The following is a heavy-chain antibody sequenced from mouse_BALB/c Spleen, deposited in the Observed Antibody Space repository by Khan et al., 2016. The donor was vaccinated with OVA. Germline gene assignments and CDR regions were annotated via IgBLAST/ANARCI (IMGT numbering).Heavy chain of an antibody. Sequence: EVQLQESGPGLVKPSQSLSLTCTVTGYSITSDYAWNWIRQFPGNKLEWMGYISYSGNTPYNPSLKSRLSITRDTTNNHFFLQCKSVTTEDTATYYCARWFTYWGQGTLVTVSA. V-gene: IGHV3-2*02. CDR2: ISYSGNT. J-gene: IGHJ3*01. CDR3: ARWFTY. CDR1: GYSITSDYA.